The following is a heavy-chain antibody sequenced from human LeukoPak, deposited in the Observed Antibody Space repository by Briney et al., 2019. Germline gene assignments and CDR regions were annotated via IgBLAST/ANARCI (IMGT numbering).Heavy chain of an antibody. CDR1: GFTFDTYG. Sequence: GGSLRLSCAASGFTFDTYGMHWVRQAPGKGLEWVAVISYDGSNKYYAGSVKGRFTISRDNSKNTLYLQMNSLRAEDTAVYYCARVPDLTGYYFDYWGQGTLVTVSS. D-gene: IGHD3-9*01. CDR3: ARVPDLTGYYFDY. V-gene: IGHV3-30*03. J-gene: IGHJ4*02. CDR2: ISYDGSNK.